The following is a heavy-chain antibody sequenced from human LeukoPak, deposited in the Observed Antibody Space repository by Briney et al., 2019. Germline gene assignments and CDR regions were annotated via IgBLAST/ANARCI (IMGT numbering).Heavy chain of an antibody. V-gene: IGHV4-38-2*01. J-gene: IGHJ4*02. D-gene: IGHD6-19*01. CDR1: GYSISSGYY. CDR3: ARLDPAGIAVAGTIDY. CDR2: IYHSGST. Sequence: SETLSLTCAVSGYSISSGYYWGWIRQPPGKGLEWIGIIYHSGSTYYNPSLKSRVTISVDTSKNQSSLKLSSVTAADTAVYYCARLDPAGIAVAGTIDYWGQGTLVTVSS.